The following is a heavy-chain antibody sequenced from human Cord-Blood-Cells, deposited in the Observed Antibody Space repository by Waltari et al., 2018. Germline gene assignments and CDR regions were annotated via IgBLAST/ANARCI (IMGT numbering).Heavy chain of an antibody. Sequence: EVQLVESGGGLVQPGGSLRLSCAAPGFPLSSYEMNWVRQAPGKGLEWVSYISSSGSTIYYADSVKGRFTISRDNAKNSLYLQMNSLRAEDTAVYYCARTNWVDAFDIWGQGTMVTDSS. CDR1: GFPLSSYE. CDR2: ISSSGSTI. V-gene: IGHV3-48*03. D-gene: IGHD7-27*01. CDR3: ARTNWVDAFDI. J-gene: IGHJ3*02.